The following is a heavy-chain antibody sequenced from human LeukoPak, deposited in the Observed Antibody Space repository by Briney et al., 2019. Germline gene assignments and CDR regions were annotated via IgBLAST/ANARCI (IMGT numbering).Heavy chain of an antibody. D-gene: IGHD5-18*01. Sequence: GGSLRLSCAASGFILSRYDMRWVRQTPGKGLEWVSAISCSGGSTYYADSVKGRFTISRDNSKNTLYLQMNSLRAEDTAVYYCAKLPLQLWSEWVVDYWGQGTLVTVSS. CDR2: ISCSGGST. V-gene: IGHV3-23*01. CDR3: AKLPLQLWSEWVVDY. J-gene: IGHJ4*02. CDR1: GFILSRYD.